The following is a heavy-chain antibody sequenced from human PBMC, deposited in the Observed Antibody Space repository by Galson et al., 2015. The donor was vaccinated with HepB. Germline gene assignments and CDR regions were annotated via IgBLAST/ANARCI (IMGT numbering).Heavy chain of an antibody. J-gene: IGHJ4*02. CDR2: TYYRSKWYS. CDR1: CYSVFSNRAA. Sequence: CAISCYSVFSNRAAWSSIRQSPSRALEWLGRTYYRSKWYSDYAESVKSRITINPDPSRNQFSLQLNSVTPEDTAVYYCSSHYSSGWYGGASFEDWGQGTLVTVSS. CDR3: SSHYSSGWYGGASFED. D-gene: IGHD6-19*01. V-gene: IGHV6-1*01.